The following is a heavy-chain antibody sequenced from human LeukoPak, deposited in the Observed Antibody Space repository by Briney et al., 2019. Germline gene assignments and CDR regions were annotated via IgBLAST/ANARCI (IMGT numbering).Heavy chain of an antibody. J-gene: IGHJ4*02. CDR2: ISGISSYI. Sequence: KTGGSLRLSCAASGFNFRTYNMNWVRQAPGKGLEWVSSISGISSYIYYADSVRGRFTISRDNAKNSLYLQMNSLRAEDTAVYYCARDLGYSGSIFDSWGQGTLVTVSS. CDR3: ARDLGYSGSIFDS. V-gene: IGHV3-21*01. D-gene: IGHD1-26*01. CDR1: GFNFRTYN.